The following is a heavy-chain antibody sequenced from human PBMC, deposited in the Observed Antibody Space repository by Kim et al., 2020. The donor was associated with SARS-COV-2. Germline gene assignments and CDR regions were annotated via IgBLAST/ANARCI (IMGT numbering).Heavy chain of an antibody. J-gene: IGHJ5*02. CDR2: ISYDGSNK. V-gene: IGHV3-30*04. CDR1: GFTFSSYA. D-gene: IGHD6-19*01. Sequence: GGSLRLSCAASGFTFSSYAMHWVRQAPGKGLEWVAVISYDGSNKYYADSVKGRFTISRDNSKNTLYLQMNSLRAEDTAVYYCARSPLGGYASPFDPWGQGTLVTVSS. CDR3: ARSPLGGYASPFDP.